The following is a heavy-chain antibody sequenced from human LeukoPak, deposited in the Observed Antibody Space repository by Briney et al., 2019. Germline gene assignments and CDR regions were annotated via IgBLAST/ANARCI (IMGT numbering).Heavy chain of an antibody. CDR2: IYYSGTT. V-gene: IGHV4-59*01. Sequence: PSETLSLTCTVSGGSISTYYWTWIRQPPGKGLEWIGCIYYSGTTNYNPSLMSRVTISVDTSKNQFSLRLSSVTAADTAVYYCARSRGSFDSMDFYYWGQGALVTVSS. D-gene: IGHD3-22*01. CDR3: ARSRGSFDSMDFYY. J-gene: IGHJ4*02. CDR1: GGSISTYY.